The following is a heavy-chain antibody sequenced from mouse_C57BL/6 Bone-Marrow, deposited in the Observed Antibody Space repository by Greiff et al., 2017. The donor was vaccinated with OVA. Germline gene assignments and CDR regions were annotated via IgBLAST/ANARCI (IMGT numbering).Heavy chain of an antibody. Sequence: VQLQQPGAELVKPGASVKLSCKASGYTFTSYWMHWVKQRPGQGLEWIGMIHPNSGSTNYNEKFKSKATLTVDKSSSTAYMQLSSLTSEDSAVYYCASYYDYDERLAYWGQGTLVTVSA. CDR2: IHPNSGST. CDR1: GYTFTSYW. J-gene: IGHJ3*01. D-gene: IGHD2-4*01. CDR3: ASYYDYDERLAY. V-gene: IGHV1-64*01.